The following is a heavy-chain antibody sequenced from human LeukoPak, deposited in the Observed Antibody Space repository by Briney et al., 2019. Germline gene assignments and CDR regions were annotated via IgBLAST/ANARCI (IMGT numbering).Heavy chain of an antibody. CDR3: ARDRAWNYFDY. V-gene: IGHV3-30*03. Sequence: RGSLRLSCAPSGFTFSRHGMHWVRQAPGKGLEWVAIISNDGSRKYYAHSVEGRFTISRDNSKNTLYLQMDSLRAEDTAVYYCARDRAWNYFDYWGQGTLVTVSS. CDR1: GFTFSRHG. D-gene: IGHD3-3*01. CDR2: ISNDGSRK. J-gene: IGHJ4*02.